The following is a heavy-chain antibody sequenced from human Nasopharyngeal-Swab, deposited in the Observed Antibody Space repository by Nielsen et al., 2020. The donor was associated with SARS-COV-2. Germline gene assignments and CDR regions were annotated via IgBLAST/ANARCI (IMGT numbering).Heavy chain of an antibody. CDR3: ARQPDRYYYDSSGYSDY. V-gene: IGHV4-4*02. CDR2: IYHSGST. D-gene: IGHD3-22*01. Sequence: WIRQPTGKGLEWIGEIYHSGSTNYNPSLKSRVTISVDKSKNQFSLKLSSVTAADTAVYYCARQPDRYYYDSSGYSDYWGQGTLVTVSS. J-gene: IGHJ4*02.